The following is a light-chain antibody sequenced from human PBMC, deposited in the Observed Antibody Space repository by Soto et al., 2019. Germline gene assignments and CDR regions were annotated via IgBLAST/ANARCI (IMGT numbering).Light chain of an antibody. CDR3: QQYGTSPGT. Sequence: EIVLTQSPGTLSLSPGERATLSCRASHAVTNNFLAWYQQKPGQAPRLVIYGASSRPAGIPDRFSGSGAGTDFTLSISSLEPEDVAVYFCQQYGTSPGTFGQGTKLEIK. CDR1: HAVTNNF. V-gene: IGKV3-20*01. CDR2: GAS. J-gene: IGKJ2*01.